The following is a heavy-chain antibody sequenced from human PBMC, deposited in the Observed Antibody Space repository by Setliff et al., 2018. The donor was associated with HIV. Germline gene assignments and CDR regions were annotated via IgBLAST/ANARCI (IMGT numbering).Heavy chain of an antibody. D-gene: IGHD3-22*01. J-gene: IGHJ4*02. CDR1: GGSISSSNYY. CDR2: VYYSGST. V-gene: IGHV4-39*01. Sequence: PSETLSLTCTVSGGSISSSNYYWGWIRQPPGKGLEWIGNVYYSGSTYYNPSLKSRVTISIDTSANRFSLKLSSVTAADTAVSYCVTTELYYDIGGYYYFDYWGPGTLVTVSS. CDR3: VTTELYYDIGGYYYFDY.